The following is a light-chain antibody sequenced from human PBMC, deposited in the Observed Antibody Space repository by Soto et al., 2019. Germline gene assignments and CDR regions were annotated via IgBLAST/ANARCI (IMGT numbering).Light chain of an antibody. V-gene: IGKV1-9*01. J-gene: IGKJ5*01. CDR3: QQFKNYPIT. CDR1: EDISSY. CDR2: AAS. Sequence: IQLTQSPSSLSASVGDRFTFAFRASEDISSYLVWYQQKPGAAPKLLIYAASALHSGVPSRFSGSGSGTDFTLTISSLHPEDFAVYFCQQFKNYPITFGQGTRLEI.